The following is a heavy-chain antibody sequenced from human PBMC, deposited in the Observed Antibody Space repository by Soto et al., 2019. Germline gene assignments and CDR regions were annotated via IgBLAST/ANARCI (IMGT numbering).Heavy chain of an antibody. CDR1: GYTFTGYY. D-gene: IGHD2-2*01. CDR3: ARSEDIVVVPAAIGY. J-gene: IGHJ4*02. Sequence: ASVKVSCKASGYTFTGYYMHWLRQAPGQGLEWMGWINPNSGGTNYAQKFQGRVTMTRDTSISTAYMELSRLRSDDTAVYYCARSEDIVVVPAAIGYWGQGTLVTVSS. CDR2: INPNSGGT. V-gene: IGHV1-2*02.